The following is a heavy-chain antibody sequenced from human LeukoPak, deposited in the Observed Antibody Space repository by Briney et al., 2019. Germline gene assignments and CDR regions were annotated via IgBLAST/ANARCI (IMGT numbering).Heavy chain of an antibody. CDR1: GGSISSGGYY. V-gene: IGHV4-31*03. CDR3: ARGRGIVVVPAAIRFDY. CDR2: IYYSGST. Sequence: SETLSLTCTVSGGSISSGGYYWSWIRQHPGKGLEWIGYIYYSGSTYYNPSLKSRVTISVDTSKNQFSLKLSSVTAADTAVYYCARGRGIVVVPAAIRFDYWGQGTLVTVSS. D-gene: IGHD2-2*02. J-gene: IGHJ4*02.